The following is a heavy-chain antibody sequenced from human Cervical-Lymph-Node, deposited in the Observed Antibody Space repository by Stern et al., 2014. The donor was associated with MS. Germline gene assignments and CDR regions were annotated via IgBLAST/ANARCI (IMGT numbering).Heavy chain of an antibody. CDR2: ISTYSSNT. CDR1: GYTFTTYG. D-gene: IGHD1/OR15-1a*01. CDR3: ARGEHLAPSDY. Sequence: QVQLVQSGTEVKKPGASVKVSCKASGYTFTTYGINWVRQAPGQGLEWMGWISTYSSNTNYAQKLQGRVTMTTDTSTSTAYMEVRSLRSDDTAVYYCARGEHLAPSDYWGQGTLVTVSS. J-gene: IGHJ4*02. V-gene: IGHV1-18*01.